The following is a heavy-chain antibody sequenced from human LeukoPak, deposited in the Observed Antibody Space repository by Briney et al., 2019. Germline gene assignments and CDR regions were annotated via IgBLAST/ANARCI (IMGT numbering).Heavy chain of an antibody. CDR2: MNPNNSDT. CDR3: ATDHDFWSGYYSY. Sequence: ASVKVSCKASGYTFTNYEINWVRQATGQGLEWMGWMNPNNSDTGYAQKFQGRVTMTEDTSTDTAYMELSSLRSEDTAVYYCATDHDFWSGYYSYWGQGTLVTVSS. CDR1: GYTFTNYE. J-gene: IGHJ4*02. D-gene: IGHD3-3*01. V-gene: IGHV1-8*02.